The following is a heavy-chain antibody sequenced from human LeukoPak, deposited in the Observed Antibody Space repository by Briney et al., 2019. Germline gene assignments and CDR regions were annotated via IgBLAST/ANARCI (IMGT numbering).Heavy chain of an antibody. J-gene: IGHJ6*02. CDR1: GYSFNNYW. V-gene: IGHV5-51*01. D-gene: IGHD6-6*01. CDR2: IYPNDSDT. CDR3: ARQSIYYYGMDV. Sequence: GESLKISCKGSGYSFNNYWIGWVRQEPGKGLEWMGIIYPNDSDTRYSPSFQGQVTIPADKSISTAYLQWSSLKASDTAMYYCARQSIYYYGMDVWGQGTTVTVSS.